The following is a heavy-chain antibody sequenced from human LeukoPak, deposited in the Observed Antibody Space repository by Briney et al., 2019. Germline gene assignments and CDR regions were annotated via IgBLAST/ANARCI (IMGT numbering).Heavy chain of an antibody. CDR3: ARDFRGYSIYDPTFFDY. CDR2: ISSSGSSI. V-gene: IGHV3-48*03. D-gene: IGHD5/OR15-5a*01. J-gene: IGHJ4*02. Sequence: GGSLRLSCAASGFTFSSYEMNWVRQAPGKGLEWVSYISSSGSSIYYADSVKGRFTISRDNARNSLYLQMNSLRAEDTAVYFCARDFRGYSIYDPTFFDYWGQGTLVTVSS. CDR1: GFTFSSYE.